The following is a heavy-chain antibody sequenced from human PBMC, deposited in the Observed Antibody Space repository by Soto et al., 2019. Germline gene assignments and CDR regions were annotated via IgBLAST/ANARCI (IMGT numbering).Heavy chain of an antibody. V-gene: IGHV1-69*01. CDR1: GGTFSSYA. CDR3: AREKEDYVWGSYRYLAFDI. D-gene: IGHD3-16*02. J-gene: IGHJ3*02. Sequence: QVQLVQSGAEVKKPGSSVKVSCKASGGTFSSYAISWVRQAPGQGVEWMGGIIPIFGTANYAQKFQGRVTITADEFTSPAYMELRSLRSEDTAVYYCAREKEDYVWGSYRYLAFDIWGQGTMVTVSS. CDR2: IIPIFGTA.